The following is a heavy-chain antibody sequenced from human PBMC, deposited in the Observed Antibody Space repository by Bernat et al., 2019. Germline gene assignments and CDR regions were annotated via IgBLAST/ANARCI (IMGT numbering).Heavy chain of an antibody. D-gene: IGHD3/OR15-3a*01. J-gene: IGHJ3*02. CDR2: INPNSGGT. CDR1: GYTFTGYY. Sequence: QVQVVQSGAEVKKPGASVKVSCKASGYTFTGYYMHWVRQAPGQGLEWMGWINPNSGGTNYAQKFQGWVTMTRDTSISTAYMELSRLRSDDTAVYYCARDLIGTGGDAFDIWGQGTMVTVSS. V-gene: IGHV1-2*04. CDR3: ARDLIGTGGDAFDI.